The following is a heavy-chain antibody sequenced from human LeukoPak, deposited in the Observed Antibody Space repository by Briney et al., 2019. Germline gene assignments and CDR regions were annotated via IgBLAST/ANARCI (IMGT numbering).Heavy chain of an antibody. V-gene: IGHV4-59*02. Sequence: SETLSLTCTVSGGSVSSYYWSWIRQPPGKGLEWIGYIYYSGSTNYNPSLESRVTISVDTSKNQFSLKLSSVTAADTAVYYCARESSSDYYYYMDVWGKGTTVTVSS. CDR3: ARESSSDYYYYMDV. CDR1: GGSVSSYY. CDR2: IYYSGST. J-gene: IGHJ6*03. D-gene: IGHD6-6*01.